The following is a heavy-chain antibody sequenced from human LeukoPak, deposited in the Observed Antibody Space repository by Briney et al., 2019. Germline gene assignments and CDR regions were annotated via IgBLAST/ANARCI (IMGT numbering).Heavy chain of an antibody. V-gene: IGHV4-59*08. D-gene: IGHD6-19*01. Sequence: PSETLSLTCTVSGGSISSYYWSWIRQPPGKGLEWIGYIHYSGSTNYNPSLKSRVTISVDTSKNQFSLKLSSVTAADTAVYYCARHQWLVNWFDPWGQGTLVTVSS. J-gene: IGHJ5*02. CDR1: GGSISSYY. CDR2: IHYSGST. CDR3: ARHQWLVNWFDP.